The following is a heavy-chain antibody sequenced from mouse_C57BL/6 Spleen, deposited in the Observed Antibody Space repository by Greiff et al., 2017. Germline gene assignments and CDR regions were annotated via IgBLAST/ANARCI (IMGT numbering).Heavy chain of an antibody. CDR3: ARERKDAMDY. V-gene: IGHV1-76*01. Sequence: VQLQQSGAELVRPGASVKLSCKASGYTFTDYYINWVKQRPGQGLEWIARIYPGSGNTYYNEKFKGKATLTAEKSSSTAYMQLSSLTSEDSAVYFCARERKDAMDYWGQGTAVTVSS. J-gene: IGHJ4*01. CDR1: GYTFTDYY. CDR2: IYPGSGNT.